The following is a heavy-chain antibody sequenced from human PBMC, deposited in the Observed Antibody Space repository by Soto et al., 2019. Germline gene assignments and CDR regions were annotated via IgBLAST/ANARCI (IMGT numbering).Heavy chain of an antibody. Sequence: GESLKISCKGSGYSFTSYWIGWVRQMPGKGLEWMGIIYPGDSDTRYSPSFQGQVTISADKSISTAYLQWSRLKASDTAMYYCARPRPSSCYWDDFDSCGDGTTVTVAS. J-gene: IGHJ3*02. CDR1: GYSFTSYW. V-gene: IGHV5-51*01. CDR3: ARPRPSSCYWDDFDS. D-gene: IGHD3-22*01. CDR2: IYPGDSDT.